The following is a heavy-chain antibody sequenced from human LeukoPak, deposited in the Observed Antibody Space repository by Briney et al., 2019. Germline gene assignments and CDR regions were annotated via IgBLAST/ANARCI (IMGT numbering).Heavy chain of an antibody. J-gene: IGHJ6*03. CDR1: GYTFTGYY. CDR2: INPNSGGT. D-gene: IGHD3-10*01. CDR3: ARDQALTYYYGSSNNYYYMDV. V-gene: IGHV1-2*02. Sequence: ASVKVSCKASGYTFTGYYMHWVRQAPGQGLEWMGWINPNSGGTNYAQKFQGRVTMTRDTSIITAYMDLSRLRSDDTAVYYCARDQALTYYYGSSNNYYYMDVWGKGTTVTVSS.